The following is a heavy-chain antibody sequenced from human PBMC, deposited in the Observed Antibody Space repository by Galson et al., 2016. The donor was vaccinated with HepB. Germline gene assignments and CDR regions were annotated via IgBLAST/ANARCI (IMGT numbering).Heavy chain of an antibody. CDR3: SRELMGSKEYYYYGMDV. CDR1: GFSFSSYN. Sequence: SLRLSCAASGFSFSSYNMNWVRQAPGKGLEWVSFLSSTSSTIYYADSVKGQFTISRDNAKNSLYLQMNSLRDEDMAVYYCSRELMGSKEYYYYGMDVWGQGTTVTVSS. J-gene: IGHJ6*02. V-gene: IGHV3-48*02. D-gene: IGHD1-26*01. CDR2: LSSTSSTI.